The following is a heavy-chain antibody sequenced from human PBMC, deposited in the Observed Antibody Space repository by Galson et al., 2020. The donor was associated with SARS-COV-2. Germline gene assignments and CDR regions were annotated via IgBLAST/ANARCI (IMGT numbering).Heavy chain of an antibody. CDR2: IYPGDSDI. Sequence: GESLKISCKGSGYSFTTYWIAWVRQVPGKGLEWMGTIYPGDSDIKYSPSFQGQVTISADKSINTAYLQWSSLKASDTAMYYCARLTTKPEYASSYGVSGMDVWGQGTAVTVSS. CDR1: GYSFTTYW. CDR3: ARLTTKPEYASSYGVSGMDV. V-gene: IGHV5-51*01. J-gene: IGHJ6*02. D-gene: IGHD6-6*01.